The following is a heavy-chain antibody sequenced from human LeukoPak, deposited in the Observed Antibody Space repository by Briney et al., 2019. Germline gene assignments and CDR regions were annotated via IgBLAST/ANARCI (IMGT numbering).Heavy chain of an antibody. D-gene: IGHD5-18*01. J-gene: IGHJ4*02. CDR3: AKDQTYSYGYFPSEYFDY. CDR1: GFTFSSYA. CDR2: ISGSGGST. V-gene: IGHV3-23*01. Sequence: PGGSLRLSCAASGFTFSSYAMSWVRQAPGKGLEWVSAISGSGGSTYYADSVKGRLTISRDNSKNTLYLQMNSLRAEDTAVYYCAKDQTYSYGYFPSEYFDYWGQGTLVTVSS.